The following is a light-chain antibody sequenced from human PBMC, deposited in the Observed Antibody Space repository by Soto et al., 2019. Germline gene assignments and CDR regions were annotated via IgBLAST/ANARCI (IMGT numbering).Light chain of an antibody. CDR3: HQTYSPPDT. CDR2: EAS. J-gene: IGKJ1*01. V-gene: IGKV1-39*01. CDR1: QSIDTH. Sequence: IRMTQSPSSLSASVGDRVTITCRASQSIDTHLNWYQQHPGKAPNALIYEASNLQSGVPSRFSGSGSGTDFTLTSSGLQPDDSATYYCHQTYSPPDTFGQGTKVEIK.